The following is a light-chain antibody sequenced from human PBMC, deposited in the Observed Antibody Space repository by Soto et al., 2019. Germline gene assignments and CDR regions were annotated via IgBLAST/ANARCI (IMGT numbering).Light chain of an antibody. V-gene: IGKV1-12*01. CDR3: QQASSFPPT. CDR2: AAS. CDR1: QDISSW. Sequence: DIQMTQSPSSVSASVGDRVTITCRASQDISSWLAWYQQKPGKAPKIMIYAASSLQGGVPSRFSGSGSGTDFTLTISSLHPEDFATYYCQQASSFPPTFGQGTRLEIK. J-gene: IGKJ5*01.